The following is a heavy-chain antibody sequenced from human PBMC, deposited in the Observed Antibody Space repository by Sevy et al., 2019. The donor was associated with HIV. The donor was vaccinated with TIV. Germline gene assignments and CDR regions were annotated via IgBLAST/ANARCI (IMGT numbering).Heavy chain of an antibody. CDR3: TRSGGYSDYGMDV. CDR2: VGPAGDT. CDR1: GFTFITYD. Sequence: GGSLRLSCAASGFTFITYDMHWVRHVTGKGLEWVSGVGPAGDTFYPGSVKGRFTISIENAKNSLYLQMNNLRAGDTAVYYCTRSGGYSDYGMDVWGQGTTVTVSS. J-gene: IGHJ6*02. V-gene: IGHV3-13*01. D-gene: IGHD5-12*01.